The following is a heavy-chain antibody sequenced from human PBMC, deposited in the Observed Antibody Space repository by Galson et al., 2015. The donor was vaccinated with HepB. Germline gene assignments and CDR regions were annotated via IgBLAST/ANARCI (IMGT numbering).Heavy chain of an antibody. CDR3: ARDPVRSGGWAVGPVY. CDR1: GFTFSSYW. Sequence: SLRLSCAASGFTFSSYWMHWVRQAPGKGLVWVSRINSDGSSTSYADSVKGRFTISRDNAKNTLYLQMNSLRAEDTAVYYCARDPVRSGGWAVGPVYWGQGTLVTVSS. J-gene: IGHJ4*02. CDR2: INSDGSST. D-gene: IGHD6-19*01. V-gene: IGHV3-74*01.